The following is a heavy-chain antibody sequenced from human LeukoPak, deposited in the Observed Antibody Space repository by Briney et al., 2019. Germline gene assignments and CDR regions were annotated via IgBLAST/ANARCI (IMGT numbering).Heavy chain of an antibody. J-gene: IGHJ4*02. CDR1: GFTFSYYE. Sequence: PGGSLRLSCAASGFTFSYYEMNWVRQAPGKGLEWVSYISGSGKTIYYADSVKGRFTISRDNAKNSLYLQMNSLRAEDTAVFYCARLYCSGGSCYKRYGDYWGQGTLVTVSS. V-gene: IGHV3-48*03. D-gene: IGHD2-15*01. CDR3: ARLYCSGGSCYKRYGDY. CDR2: ISGSGKTI.